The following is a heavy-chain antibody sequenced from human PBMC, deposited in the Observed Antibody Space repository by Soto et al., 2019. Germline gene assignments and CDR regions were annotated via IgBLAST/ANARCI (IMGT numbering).Heavy chain of an antibody. D-gene: IGHD6-13*01. CDR1: GFSFSDYF. CDR3: ARERDGSSWSSAESLQY. Sequence: ASVKVSCKASGFSFSDYFMHWVRQAPGQGLEWMGIINPSGDSRNYAQKFQGRVTITRDTSTSTVYMDLSSLRSDDTAVFYCARERDGSSWSSAESLQYWGQGTLVTAPQ. V-gene: IGHV1-46*01. J-gene: IGHJ1*01. CDR2: INPSGDSR.